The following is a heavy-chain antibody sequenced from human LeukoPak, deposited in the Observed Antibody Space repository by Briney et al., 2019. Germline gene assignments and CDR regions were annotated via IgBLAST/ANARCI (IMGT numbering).Heavy chain of an antibody. D-gene: IGHD1-26*01. CDR2: IYYSGST. V-gene: IGHV4-31*03. CDR3: ARDKVGAGMDV. Sequence: PSETLSLTCTVSGGSISSGGYYWSWIRQHPGKGLEWIGYIYYSGSTYYNPSLKSRVTISVDTSKNQFSLKLSSVTAADTAVYYCARDKVGAGMDVWGQGTTVTVSS. CDR1: GGSISSGGYY. J-gene: IGHJ6*02.